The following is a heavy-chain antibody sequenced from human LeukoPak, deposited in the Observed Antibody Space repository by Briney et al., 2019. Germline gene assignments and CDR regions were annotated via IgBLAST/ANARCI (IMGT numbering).Heavy chain of an antibody. Sequence: PGGSLRLSCVASGFTFNTHGMHWVRQAPGKGLEWVAFIQFDGSKIDYADSVKGRFTISRDNSKNTLYLQLNSLRAEDTAVYYCAKPGRIFWSGPDAFDIWGQGTMVTVSS. J-gene: IGHJ3*02. CDR1: GFTFNTHG. CDR3: AKPGRIFWSGPDAFDI. V-gene: IGHV3-30*02. CDR2: IQFDGSKI. D-gene: IGHD3-3*01.